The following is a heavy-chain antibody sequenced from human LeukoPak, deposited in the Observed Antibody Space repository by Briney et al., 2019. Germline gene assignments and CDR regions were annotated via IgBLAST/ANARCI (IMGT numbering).Heavy chain of an antibody. V-gene: IGHV1-69*04. Sequence: SVKVSCKASGGTFSSYAISWVRQAPGQGLEWMGRIIPIFGIANYAQKFQGRVTITADKSTSTAYMELSSLRSEDTAVYYCARDLVEDGYKDYYCNYGMDVWGQGTTVTVSS. D-gene: IGHD5-24*01. J-gene: IGHJ6*02. CDR3: ARDLVEDGYKDYYCNYGMDV. CDR2: IIPIFGIA. CDR1: GGTFSSYA.